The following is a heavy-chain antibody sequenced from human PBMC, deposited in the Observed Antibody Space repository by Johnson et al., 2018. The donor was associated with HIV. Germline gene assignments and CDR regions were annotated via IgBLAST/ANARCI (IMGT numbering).Heavy chain of an antibody. D-gene: IGHD3-3*01. CDR3: AKCCWSSSLIDVFDI. CDR1: GLTFSNYG. CDR2: MSYDGSNK. J-gene: IGHJ3*02. Sequence: QLVESGGGVVQPGRSLRLSCAVSGLTFSNYGMHWVRQAPGTGLEWVAVMSYDGSNKYYTDSVRGRFTISRDNSKNTMYLQMNSLRVEDTALYYWAKCCWSSSLIDVFDIWGQGTMVTVSS. V-gene: IGHV3-33*06.